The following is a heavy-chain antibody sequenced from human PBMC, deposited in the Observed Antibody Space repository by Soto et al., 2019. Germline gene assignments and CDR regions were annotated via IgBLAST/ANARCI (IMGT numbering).Heavy chain of an antibody. J-gene: IGHJ6*03. D-gene: IGHD3-3*01. V-gene: IGHV4-59*08. Sequence: TSETLSLTCTVSGGSISSCYWSWIRQPPGKGLEWIGYIYYSGSTNYNPSLKSRVTISVDTSKNQFSLKLSSVTAADTAVYYCARQRNYDFWSGYYTHYYYYMDVRAKRTTVTVSS. CDR2: IYYSGST. CDR1: GGSISSCY. CDR3: ARQRNYDFWSGYYTHYYYYMDV.